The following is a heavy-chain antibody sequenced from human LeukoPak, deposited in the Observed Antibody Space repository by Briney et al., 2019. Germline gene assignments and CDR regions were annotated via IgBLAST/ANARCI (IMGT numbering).Heavy chain of an antibody. D-gene: IGHD3-9*01. CDR2: INSDGSTT. V-gene: IGHV3-74*01. J-gene: IGHJ5*02. CDR3: AKGLTGRDNWSDP. Sequence: PGGSLRLSCAASGFTFSSNWMYWVRQAPGKGLVWVSRINSDGSTTSYVDSVKGRFTISRDNSKNTLYLQMNSLRAEDTAVYYCAKGLTGRDNWSDPWGQGTLVTVSS. CDR1: GFTFSSNW.